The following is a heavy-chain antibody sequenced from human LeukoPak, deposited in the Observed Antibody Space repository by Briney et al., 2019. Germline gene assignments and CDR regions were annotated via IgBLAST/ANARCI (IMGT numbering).Heavy chain of an antibody. V-gene: IGHV4-4*07. D-gene: IGHD4-23*01. J-gene: IGHJ4*02. Sequence: SETLSLTCTVSGGSISSYYWSWIRQPAGKGLEWIGRIYTSGSTDYNPSLKSRLTMSVDTSKNQFSLQLSSVTAADTAVYYCARDLTYGGNDYWGQGTLVTVSS. CDR1: GGSISSYY. CDR3: ARDLTYGGNDY. CDR2: IYTSGST.